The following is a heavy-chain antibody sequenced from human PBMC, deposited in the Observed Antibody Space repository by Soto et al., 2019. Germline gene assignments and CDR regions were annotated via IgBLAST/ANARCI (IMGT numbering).Heavy chain of an antibody. J-gene: IGHJ4*02. CDR3: ARDSDY. Sequence: QVQLVQSGAEVKGPGASVKVSCKASGYTFTGYYLHWVRQAPGQGLEWMGWLNPKNGDTKYAQKFQGRVTMTRDASISTAYIEVSRLRSDDSAVYYCARDSDYWGQGTLVTVSS. CDR1: GYTFTGYY. CDR2: LNPKNGDT. V-gene: IGHV1-2*02.